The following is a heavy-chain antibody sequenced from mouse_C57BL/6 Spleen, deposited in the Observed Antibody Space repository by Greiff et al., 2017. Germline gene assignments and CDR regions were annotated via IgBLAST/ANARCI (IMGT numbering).Heavy chain of an antibody. CDR2: IHPNSGST. CDR1: GYTFTSYW. D-gene: IGHD1-1*01. Sequence: QVQLQQPGAELVKPGASVKLSCKASGYTFTSYWMHWVKQRPGQGLEWIGMIHPNSGSTNYNEKFKSKATLTVDKSSSTAYMQLSSLTSEDSAVYYCARCHYGSSYSFDYWGQGTTLTVSS. V-gene: IGHV1-64*01. J-gene: IGHJ2*01. CDR3: ARCHYGSSYSFDY.